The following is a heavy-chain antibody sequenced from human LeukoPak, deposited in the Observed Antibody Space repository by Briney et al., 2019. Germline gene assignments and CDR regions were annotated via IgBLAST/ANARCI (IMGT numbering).Heavy chain of an antibody. V-gene: IGHV3-21*01. CDR1: GFTFSSYV. CDR3: ARMRLWFGELGGAFDI. Sequence: KTGGSLRLSCAASGFTFSSYVMSWVRQAPGKGLEWVSSISSSSSYIYYADSVKGRFTISRDNAKNSLYLQMNSLRAEDTAVYYCARMRLWFGELGGAFDIWGQGTMVTVSS. CDR2: ISSSSSYI. D-gene: IGHD3-10*01. J-gene: IGHJ3*02.